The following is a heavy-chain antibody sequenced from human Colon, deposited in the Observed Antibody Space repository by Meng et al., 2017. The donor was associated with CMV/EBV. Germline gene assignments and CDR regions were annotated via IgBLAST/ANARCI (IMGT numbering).Heavy chain of an antibody. D-gene: IGHD2-15*01. Sequence: SCVASGFTFNKYWMHWVRQPPGGGLVWLSRIDNEGSGAIYADSVRGRFTVSRDNARNTVYLQMNNLRDEDTAVYYCARDTPHNAFEPWGHGTLVTVSS. V-gene: IGHV3-74*01. CDR3: ARDTPHNAFEP. CDR2: IDNEGSGA. J-gene: IGHJ5*02. CDR1: GFTFNKYW.